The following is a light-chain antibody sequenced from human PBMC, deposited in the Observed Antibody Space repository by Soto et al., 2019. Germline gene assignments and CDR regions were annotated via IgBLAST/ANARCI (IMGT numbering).Light chain of an antibody. CDR3: QQTYDIPIT. CDR1: QRISSY. CDR2: GVS. V-gene: IGKV1-39*01. Sequence: DIQMTQSPSSLSASVGDRVTITCRASQRISSYLNWYQQKPGKAPKLLIYGVSSLHSGVPSRFTGSGSGIDFTLTITSLQPEDFAIYYCQQTYDIPITIGQGTRLEIK. J-gene: IGKJ5*01.